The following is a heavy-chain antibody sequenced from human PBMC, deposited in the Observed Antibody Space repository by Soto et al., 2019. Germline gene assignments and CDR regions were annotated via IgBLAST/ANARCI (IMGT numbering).Heavy chain of an antibody. Sequence: PGGSLRLSCAASGFTFSNAWMSWVRQAPGKGLEWVGRIKSKTDGGTTDYAAPVKGRFTISRDDSKNTLYLQMNGLKTEDTAVYYCTTDGSFTFGGAGAAYYYYGMDVWGQGTTVTVSS. V-gene: IGHV3-15*01. CDR1: GFTFSNAW. D-gene: IGHD3-16*01. CDR2: IKSKTDGGTT. CDR3: TTDGSFTFGGAGAAYYYYGMDV. J-gene: IGHJ6*02.